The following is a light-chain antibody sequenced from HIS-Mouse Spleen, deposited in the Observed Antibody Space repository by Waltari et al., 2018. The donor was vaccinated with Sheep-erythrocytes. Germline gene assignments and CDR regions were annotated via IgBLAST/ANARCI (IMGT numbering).Light chain of an antibody. V-gene: IGLV3-1*01. CDR3: QAWDSSTAWV. J-gene: IGLJ3*02. CDR2: QDS. Sequence: SYELTQPPSVSVSPGQTASITCPGDKLGDKYACWYQQKPGQSPVLVIYQDSKRPSGIPGLFSGSNSGNTATLTISGTQAMEEADYYCQAWDSSTAWVFGGGTKLTVL. CDR1: KLGDKY.